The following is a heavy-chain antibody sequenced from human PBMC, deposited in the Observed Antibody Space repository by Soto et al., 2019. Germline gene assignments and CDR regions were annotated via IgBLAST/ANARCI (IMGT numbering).Heavy chain of an antibody. Sequence: GGSLRLSCAASGFTFSSYAMHWVRQAPGKWLEWVAVISYDGSNKYYADSVKGRFTISRDNSKNSLYLQTNSLRAEDTAVYYCARRDGYYDSSGYSTENWFDPWGQGXLVTVSS. J-gene: IGHJ5*02. D-gene: IGHD3-22*01. CDR3: ARRDGYYDSSGYSTENWFDP. CDR2: ISYDGSNK. CDR1: GFTFSSYA. V-gene: IGHV3-30-3*01.